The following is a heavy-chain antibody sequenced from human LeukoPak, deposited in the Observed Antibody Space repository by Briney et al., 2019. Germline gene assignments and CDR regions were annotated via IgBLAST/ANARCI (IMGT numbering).Heavy chain of an antibody. D-gene: IGHD5-18*01. CDR1: GFTFSTYW. J-gene: IGHJ6*03. V-gene: IGHV3-74*01. CDR3: AKGYSFGCCNYYYMDA. CDR2: INGDGTTR. Sequence: GGSLRLSCAASGFTFSTYWMHWVRQAPGEGLVWVSRINGDGTTRTYADSVKGRFTISRDNSKNTLYLQMNSLRAEDTAVYYCAKGYSFGCCNYYYMDAWGKGTTVTVSS.